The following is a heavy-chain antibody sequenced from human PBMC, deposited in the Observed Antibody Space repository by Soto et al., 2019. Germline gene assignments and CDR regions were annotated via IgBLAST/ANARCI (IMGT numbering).Heavy chain of an antibody. CDR1: GDSVGNGPYY. CDR2: IYYSGST. Sequence: QVRLQESGPGLVKPSETLSLSCLVSGDSVGNGPYYWSWIRQSPVEGLEWIAYIYYSGSTNVNPSLESRVNISIDMSKNQFVLELRSVTAADAAVYFCARVGSSCHSGGCYYYYGLGVWGQGTTVAISS. V-gene: IGHV4-61*01. D-gene: IGHD1-26*01. J-gene: IGHJ6*02. CDR3: ARVGSSCHSGGCYYYYGLGV.